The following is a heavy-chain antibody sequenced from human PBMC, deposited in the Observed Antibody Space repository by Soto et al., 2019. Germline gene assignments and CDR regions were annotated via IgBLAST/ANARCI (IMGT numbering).Heavy chain of an antibody. CDR3: ERETGINMYLYDAFDV. V-gene: IGHV4-4*07. J-gene: IGHJ3*01. CDR1: GGSISSYY. CDR2: IYTSGST. D-gene: IGHD3-10*02. Sequence: PSETLSLTCTVSGGSISSYYWSWIRQPAGKGLEWIGRIYTSGSTNYNPSLKSRVTMSVDTSKNQFSLKLSSVTAAETAVYYCERETGINMYLYDAFDVWGQGTMVTVSS.